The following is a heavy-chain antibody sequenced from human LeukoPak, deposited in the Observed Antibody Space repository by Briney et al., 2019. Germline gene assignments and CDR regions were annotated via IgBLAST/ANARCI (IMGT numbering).Heavy chain of an antibody. D-gene: IGHD1-26*01. Sequence: PGRSLRLSCAASGFSFSNYGIHWVRQAPGKGLEWVALISYEGSIKYYADSVKGRFTLSRDNSKNTLYLQMSSLRAEDTAVYYCAISGGYWAWAHWGQGTLVTVSS. CDR2: ISYEGSIK. J-gene: IGHJ4*02. CDR3: AISGGYWAWAH. V-gene: IGHV3-30*03. CDR1: GFSFSNYG.